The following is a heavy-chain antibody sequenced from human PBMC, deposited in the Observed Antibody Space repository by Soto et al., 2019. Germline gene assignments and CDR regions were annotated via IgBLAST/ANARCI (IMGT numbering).Heavy chain of an antibody. CDR1: GFTFSTYG. J-gene: IGHJ4*02. V-gene: IGHV3-23*01. D-gene: IGHD6-19*01. Sequence: EVQLLESGGGLVQPGGSLRLSCAASGFTFSTYGMSWVRQAPGKGLEWVSIISGSGGSTYYADTVKGRFTISRDNSKNPLYLKMNILSAEDTAVYYCAKDPATIAVSGTVDYLGQGTLVIVSS. CDR2: ISGSGGST. CDR3: AKDPATIAVSGTVDY.